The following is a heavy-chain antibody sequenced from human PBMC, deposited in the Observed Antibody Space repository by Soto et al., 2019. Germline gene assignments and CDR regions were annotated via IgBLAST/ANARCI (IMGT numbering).Heavy chain of an antibody. Sequence: QVQLVQSGAEVKKPGASVKVSCKASGYTFTSYGISWVRQAPGQGLEWMGWISAYNGNTNYAQKLQGRINMTTDTSTSTAYMELRSLRSDDTAVYYCARTFDGPGYYYYMDVLGKGTTVTVSS. CDR1: GYTFTSYG. V-gene: IGHV1-18*01. D-gene: IGHD3-9*01. CDR3: ARTFDGPGYYYYMDV. CDR2: ISAYNGNT. J-gene: IGHJ6*03.